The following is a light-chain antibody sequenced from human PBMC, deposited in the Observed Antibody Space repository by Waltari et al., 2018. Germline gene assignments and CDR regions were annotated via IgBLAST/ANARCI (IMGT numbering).Light chain of an antibody. J-gene: IGLJ3*02. CDR3: QTGGHGTWV. CDR2: VNSDGSH. CDR1: SGHSSNV. Sequence: QLVVTQSPSASASLGASVKLTCTLSSGHSSNVIAWLQQQPEKGPGYLMKVNSDGSHSRGDEIPDRFSGSSSGAGLYLTFSSRQAGDEADYYCQTGGHGTWVFGGGTKLTVL. V-gene: IGLV4-69*01.